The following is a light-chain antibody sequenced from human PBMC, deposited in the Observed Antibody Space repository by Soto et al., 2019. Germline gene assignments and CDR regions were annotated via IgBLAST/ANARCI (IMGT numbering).Light chain of an antibody. Sequence: IVITQSPATLSVSPGERATLSCRASQSVSSNLAWYQQKPGQAPRLLIYGASNRATGIPARFSGSGSGTEFTLTISSLQSEDFAVYYCQQHDSWPRTFGQGTKVDI. J-gene: IGKJ1*01. V-gene: IGKV3D-15*01. CDR1: QSVSSN. CDR2: GAS. CDR3: QQHDSWPRT.